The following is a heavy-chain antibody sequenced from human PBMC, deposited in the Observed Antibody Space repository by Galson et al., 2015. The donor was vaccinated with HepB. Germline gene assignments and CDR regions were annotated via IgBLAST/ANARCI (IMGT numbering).Heavy chain of an antibody. V-gene: IGHV3-23*01. CDR3: AKSPVAFGPYYFDY. Sequence: SLRLSCAASGFTFSAYAMNWVRQAPGKGLEWVSRISDSGSSAYYADSVKGRFTISRDNSKNTLYVHMNSLRAEDTAVYYCAKSPVAFGPYYFDYWGQGTLVTVSS. CDR1: GFTFSAYA. CDR2: ISDSGSSA. J-gene: IGHJ4*02. D-gene: IGHD4-23*01.